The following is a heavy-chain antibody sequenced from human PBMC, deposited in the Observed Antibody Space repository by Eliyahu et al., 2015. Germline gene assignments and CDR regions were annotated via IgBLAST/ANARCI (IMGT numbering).Heavy chain of an antibody. CDR3: AREYYGDYA. CDR2: ISGSGSRK. CDR1: GFTFSSYA. V-gene: IGHV3-23*01. J-gene: IGHJ5*02. Sequence: EVQLLESGGGLLQPGGSLRLSCXASGFTFSSYAMNWVRQAPGKGLEWVSAISGSGSRKYYADXVKGRFTISRDNSKNTLNLQMNSLRAEDTAVYYCAREYYGDYAWGQGTLVTVSS. D-gene: IGHD4-17*01.